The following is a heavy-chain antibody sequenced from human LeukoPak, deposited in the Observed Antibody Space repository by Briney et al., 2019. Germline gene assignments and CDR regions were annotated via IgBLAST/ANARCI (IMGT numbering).Heavy chain of an antibody. CDR1: ASTFGSFG. V-gene: IGHV3-23*01. CDR2: ISDTGGST. J-gene: IGHJ4*02. Sequence: QPGGSLRLSCAASASTFGSFGMSWVRQAPGKGLEWVSAISDTGGSTFYADSVKGRFTISRDNSKNTLYLQMNSLRAEDTAVYYCAKGRIQSYMAPEYWGQGTLVTVSS. D-gene: IGHD5-18*01. CDR3: AKGRIQSYMAPEY.